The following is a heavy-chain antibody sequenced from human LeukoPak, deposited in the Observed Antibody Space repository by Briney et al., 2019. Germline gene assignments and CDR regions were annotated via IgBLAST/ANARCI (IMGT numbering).Heavy chain of an antibody. V-gene: IGHV1-69*05. CDR3: AREDLPDDAFGI. Sequence: SVKVSCKASGGTFSSYAISWVRQAPGQGLEWMGGIIPIFGTANYAQKFQGRVTITTDESTSTAYMELSSLRSEDTAVYYCAREDLPDDAFGIWGQGTMVTVSS. CDR1: GGTFSSYA. J-gene: IGHJ3*02. CDR2: IIPIFGTA. D-gene: IGHD1-14*01.